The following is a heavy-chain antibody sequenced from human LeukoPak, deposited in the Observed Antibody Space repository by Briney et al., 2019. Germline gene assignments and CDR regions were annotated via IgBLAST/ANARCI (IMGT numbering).Heavy chain of an antibody. CDR2: LGTAGDT. Sequence: GGSLRLSCAASGFTFSSYDMHWVRQATGKGLEWVSALGTAGDTYYPGSVKGRFTISRENAKNSLYLQMNSRRAGDTAVYYCARRRESYDAFDIWGQGTMVTVSS. V-gene: IGHV3-13*01. CDR1: GFTFSSYD. J-gene: IGHJ3*02. CDR3: ARRRESYDAFDI.